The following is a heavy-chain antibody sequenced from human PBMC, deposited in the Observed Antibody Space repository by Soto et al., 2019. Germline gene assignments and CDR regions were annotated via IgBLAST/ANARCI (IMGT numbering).Heavy chain of an antibody. CDR1: VLAFARNY. D-gene: IGHD2-21*02. CDR2: MYNTGST. V-gene: IGHV4-59*01. CDR3: ARDLWGYCGTDCYPLDV. Sequence: SDTLTRTCTLSVLAFARNYWSCIQKPPGKGLEWIGYMYNTGSTVYNPSFKSRVTISVDTSKNQFSLKLNSVTAADTAVYYCARDLWGYCGTDCYPLDVWGQGTTVT. J-gene: IGHJ6*02.